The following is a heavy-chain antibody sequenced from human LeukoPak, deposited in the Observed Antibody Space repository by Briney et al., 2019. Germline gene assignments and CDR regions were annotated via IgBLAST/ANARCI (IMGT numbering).Heavy chain of an antibody. Sequence: GGSLRLSCAASGFTFSSYAMSWVRQAPGKGLEWVSAISGSGGSTYYADSVRGRFTISRDNSKNTLYLQMNSLRAEDTAVYYCAGCSGGSCKRGDYWGQGTLVTVSS. CDR2: ISGSGGST. V-gene: IGHV3-23*01. CDR1: GFTFSSYA. J-gene: IGHJ4*02. CDR3: AGCSGGSCKRGDY. D-gene: IGHD2-15*01.